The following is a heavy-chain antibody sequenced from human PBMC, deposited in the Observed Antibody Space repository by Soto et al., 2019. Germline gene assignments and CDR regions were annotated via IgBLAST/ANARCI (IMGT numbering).Heavy chain of an antibody. CDR3: ARGKSLTGTPYAFDY. Sequence: ASVKVSCKASGYTFTSYAMHWVRQAPGQRLQWMGWINAGNGNTKYSQKFQGRVTITRDTSASTAYMELSGLRSEDTAVYYCARGKSLTGTPYAFDYWGQGTLVTVSS. J-gene: IGHJ4*02. D-gene: IGHD1-7*01. CDR1: GYTFTSYA. V-gene: IGHV1-3*01. CDR2: INAGNGNT.